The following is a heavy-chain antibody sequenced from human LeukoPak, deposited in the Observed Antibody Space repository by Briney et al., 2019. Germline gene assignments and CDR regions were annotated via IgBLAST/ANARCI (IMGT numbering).Heavy chain of an antibody. CDR2: INPNSGGT. D-gene: IGHD5-12*01. V-gene: IGHV1-2*02. J-gene: IGHJ4*02. Sequence: GASVKVSCKASGYTFTGYYMHWVRQAPGQGLEWMGWINPNSGGTNYAQKLQGRVTMTTDTSTDTAYMELSSLRSEDTAVYYCATVPPKWPARGYFDYWGQGTLVTVSS. CDR3: ATVPPKWPARGYFDY. CDR1: GYTFTGYY.